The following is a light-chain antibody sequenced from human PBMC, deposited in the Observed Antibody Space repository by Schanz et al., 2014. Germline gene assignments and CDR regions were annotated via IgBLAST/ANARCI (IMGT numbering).Light chain of an antibody. Sequence: DIQMTQSPSSLSAFIGDRVTITCRASQSIGRYLNWYQQRPGKAPKLLIYAASSLQSGVPSRFSGSGSGTEFTLTISSLQPEDFATYYCQKYNTAPLTFGGGTKVEIK. V-gene: IGKV1-39*01. CDR3: QKYNTAPLT. J-gene: IGKJ4*01. CDR2: AAS. CDR1: QSIGRY.